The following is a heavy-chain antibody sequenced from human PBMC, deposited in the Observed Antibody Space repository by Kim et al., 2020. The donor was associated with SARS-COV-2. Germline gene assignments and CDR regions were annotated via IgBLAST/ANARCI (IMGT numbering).Heavy chain of an antibody. CDR1: GGSFSGYY. D-gene: IGHD6-13*01. J-gene: IGHJ5*02. CDR3: ARVGYSSSWYGAHNWFDP. V-gene: IGHV4-34*01. CDR2: INHSGST. Sequence: LETLSLTCAVYGGSFSGYYWSWIRQPPGKGLEWIGEINHSGSTNYNPSLKSRVTISVDTSKNQFSLKLTSVTAADTAVFYCARVGYSSSWYGAHNWFDPWGQGTLVTVSS.